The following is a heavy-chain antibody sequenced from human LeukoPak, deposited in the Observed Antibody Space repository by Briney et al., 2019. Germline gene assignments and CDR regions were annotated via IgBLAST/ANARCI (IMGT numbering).Heavy chain of an antibody. CDR3: ARGPMGYYDSTGYDN. D-gene: IGHD3-22*01. CDR2: IKQDGSEK. J-gene: IGHJ4*02. Sequence: GGSLRLSCAASGFSFSSYWMSWVRQAPGKGLEWVANIKQDGSEKYYVASVKGRFTISRDNAKNSLYLQMNSLRAEDTAVYYCARGPMGYYDSTGYDNWGQGTLVTVST. V-gene: IGHV3-7*01. CDR1: GFSFSSYW.